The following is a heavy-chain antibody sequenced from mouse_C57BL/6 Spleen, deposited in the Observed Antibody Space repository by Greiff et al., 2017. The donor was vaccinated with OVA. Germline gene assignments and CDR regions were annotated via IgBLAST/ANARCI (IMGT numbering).Heavy chain of an antibody. CDR3: TTRTVVDTPPDY. J-gene: IGHJ2*01. D-gene: IGHD1-1*01. CDR2: IDPENGDT. CDR1: GFNIKDDY. Sequence: VQLQQSGAELVRPGASVKLSCTASGFNIKDDYMHWVKQRPEQGLEWIGWIDPENGDTEYASKFQGKATITADTSSNTAYLQLSSLTSEDTAVYYTTTRTVVDTPPDYWGQGTTLTVSS. V-gene: IGHV14-4*01.